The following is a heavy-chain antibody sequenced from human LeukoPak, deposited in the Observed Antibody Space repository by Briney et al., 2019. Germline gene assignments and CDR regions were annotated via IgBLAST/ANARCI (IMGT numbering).Heavy chain of an antibody. Sequence: GGSLRLSCAASGFTFSRYWMHWVRQAPGKGLEWVGRIKSRSDGETRDYAAPVKGRFTISRDDSKNTLYLQMNSLKSEDTAFYYCTREASGALDPWGQGTLVTVSS. V-gene: IGHV3-15*01. J-gene: IGHJ5*02. CDR1: GFTFSRYW. D-gene: IGHD3-10*01. CDR2: IKSRSDGETR. CDR3: TREASGALDP.